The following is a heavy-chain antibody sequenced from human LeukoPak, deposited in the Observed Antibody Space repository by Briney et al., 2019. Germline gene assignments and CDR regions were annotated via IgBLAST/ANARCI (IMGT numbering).Heavy chain of an antibody. D-gene: IGHD3-3*01. CDR3: ARVLITIFGVVIIYYGMDV. Sequence: PGGSLRLSCAASGFTFSSYGMLWVRQAPGKGLEWVAVIWYDGSNKYYADSVKGRFTISRDNSKNTLYLQMNSLRAEDTAVYYCARVLITIFGVVIIYYGMDVWGQGTTVTVSS. CDR1: GFTFSSYG. CDR2: IWYDGSNK. V-gene: IGHV3-33*01. J-gene: IGHJ6*02.